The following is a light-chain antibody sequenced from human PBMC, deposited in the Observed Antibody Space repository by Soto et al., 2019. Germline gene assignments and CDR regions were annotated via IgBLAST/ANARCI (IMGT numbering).Light chain of an antibody. J-gene: IGLJ1*01. V-gene: IGLV2-23*01. CDR1: SSDVGSYNL. CDR2: EGS. CDR3: CSYAGRV. Sequence: QSALTQPASVSGSPGQSITISCTGTSSDVGSYNLVSWYQQHPGKAPKLMIYEGSKRPSGVSNRFSGSKSGNTASLTISGVQAEDEADSYCCSYAGRVFGTGTKLTVL.